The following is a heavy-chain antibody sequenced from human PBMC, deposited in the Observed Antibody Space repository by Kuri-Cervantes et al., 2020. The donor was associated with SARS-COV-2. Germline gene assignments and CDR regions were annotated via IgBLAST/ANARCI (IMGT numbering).Heavy chain of an antibody. CDR3: ASFIHYDILTGYFY. J-gene: IGHJ4*02. CDR2: INHSGST. Sequence: SETLSLTCAVYGGSFSGYYWSWIRQPPGKGLEWIGEINHSGSTNYNPSLKSRVTISVDTSKNQFSLKLSSVTAADTAVYYCASFIHYDILTGYFYWGQGTRVTVSS. D-gene: IGHD3-9*01. CDR1: GGSFSGYY. V-gene: IGHV4-34*01.